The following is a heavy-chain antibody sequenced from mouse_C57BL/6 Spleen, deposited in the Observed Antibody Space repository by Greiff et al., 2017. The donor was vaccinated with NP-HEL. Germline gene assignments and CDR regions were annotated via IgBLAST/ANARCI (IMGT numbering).Heavy chain of an antibody. Sequence: QVHVKQSGAELVKPGASVKMSCKASGYTFTSYWITWVKQRPGQGLEWIGDIYPGSGSTNYNEKFKSKATLTVDTSSSTAYMQLSSLTSEDSAVYYCARTVSAMDYWGQGTSVTVSS. D-gene: IGHD1-1*01. V-gene: IGHV1-55*01. CDR2: IYPGSGST. J-gene: IGHJ4*01. CDR1: GYTFTSYW. CDR3: ARTVSAMDY.